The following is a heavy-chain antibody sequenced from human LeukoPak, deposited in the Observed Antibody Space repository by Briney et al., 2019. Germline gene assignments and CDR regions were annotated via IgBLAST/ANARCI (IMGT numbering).Heavy chain of an antibody. Sequence: PGGSLRLSCAASGFIFSTYWMSWVRQAPGKGLEWVASIKYDGSETYHVDSVKGRFSISRNNAKNSLSLQMNSLRVEDTAVYYCARVKYSYGFWGSWGQGTLVTVSS. J-gene: IGHJ5*02. CDR2: IKYDGSET. D-gene: IGHD5-18*01. CDR1: GFIFSTYW. CDR3: ARVKYSYGFWGS. V-gene: IGHV3-7*01.